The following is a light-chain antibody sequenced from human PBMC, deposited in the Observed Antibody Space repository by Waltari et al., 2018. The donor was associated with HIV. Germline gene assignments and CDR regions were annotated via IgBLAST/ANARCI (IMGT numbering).Light chain of an antibody. J-gene: IGLJ3*02. Sequence: QAGLTQPPSVSKALGQTATLPCTGDKNNVGFQGAAWLKHHQGHPPKLLSYRGNNRPSGVPDRFSASTSGKTASLNITGLQADDEADYYCSSWDTRLNGWVFGGGTHLTVL. V-gene: IGLV10-54*01. CDR3: SSWDTRLNGWV. CDR1: KNNVGFQG. CDR2: RGN.